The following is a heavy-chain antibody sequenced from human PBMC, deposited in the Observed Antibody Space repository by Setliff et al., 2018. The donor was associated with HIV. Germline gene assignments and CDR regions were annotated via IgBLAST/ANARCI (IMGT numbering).Heavy chain of an antibody. Sequence: SETLSLTCTVSHGSISNSAYYWSWIRQHPGKGLEWIGYIYHSGSTNYNPSLESRVTISVDTSKNQFSLRLSSVTAADTAVYYCARHYPRSDDAFDIWGQGTMVTVS. D-gene: IGHD6-19*01. V-gene: IGHV4-61*05. CDR2: IYHSGST. CDR1: HGSISNSAYY. J-gene: IGHJ3*02. CDR3: ARHYPRSDDAFDI.